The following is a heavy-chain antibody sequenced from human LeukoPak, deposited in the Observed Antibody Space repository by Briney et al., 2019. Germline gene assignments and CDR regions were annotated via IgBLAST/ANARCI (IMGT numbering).Heavy chain of an antibody. CDR3: AKLGGKTAYGGEYYGMDV. J-gene: IGHJ6*02. D-gene: IGHD4-17*01. Sequence: PGGSLRLSCAASELHAMTWVRQGPGKGLEWVSAISRSGGSTYYADSVKGRFTISRDKSNNTLYLQMNSLRPEDTAVYYCAKLGGKTAYGGEYYGMDVWGQGTTVTVSS. V-gene: IGHV3-23*01. CDR2: ISRSGGST. CDR1: ELHA.